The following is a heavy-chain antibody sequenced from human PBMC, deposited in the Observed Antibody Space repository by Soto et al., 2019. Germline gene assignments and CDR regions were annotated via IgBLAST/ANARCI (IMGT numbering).Heavy chain of an antibody. CDR3: AGTLRYFDWLPLDY. CDR1: GFTFSSYG. J-gene: IGHJ4*02. Sequence: QVHLVESGGGVVQPGRSLRLSCAVSGFTFSSYGMHWVRQAPGKGLEWVAVIWYDGSNKYYADSVKGRSTISRDNSNNTLYLQMNSLRAEDTAVYYCAGTLRYFDWLPLDYWGQGTLVTVSS. CDR2: IWYDGSNK. V-gene: IGHV3-33*01. D-gene: IGHD3-9*01.